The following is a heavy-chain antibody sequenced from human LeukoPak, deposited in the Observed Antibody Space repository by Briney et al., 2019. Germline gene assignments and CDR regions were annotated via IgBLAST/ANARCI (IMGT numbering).Heavy chain of an antibody. CDR2: INTDGSSS. D-gene: IGHD5-24*01. CDR3: VRDNAYKFDY. V-gene: IGHV3-74*01. CDR1: GFTFSNYW. Sequence: PGGSLRLSCAASGFTFSNYWMHWVRQAPGKGLVWVSRINTDGSSSTYADSVKGRFTISRDNAKNTVYLQMNSLRAEDTAVYYCVRDNAYKFDYWGQGTLVTVSS. J-gene: IGHJ4*02.